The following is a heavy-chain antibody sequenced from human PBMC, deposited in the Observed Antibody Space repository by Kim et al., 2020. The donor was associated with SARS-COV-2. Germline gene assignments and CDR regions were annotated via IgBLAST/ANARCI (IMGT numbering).Heavy chain of an antibody. V-gene: IGHV3-21*01. D-gene: IGHD6-13*01. CDR3: ASDIAGSDY. J-gene: IGHJ4*02. CDR2: SYI. Sequence: SYIYYAESVKGRFTISRDNAKNSLYLQMNSLRAEDTAVYYCASDIAGSDYWGQGTLVTVSS.